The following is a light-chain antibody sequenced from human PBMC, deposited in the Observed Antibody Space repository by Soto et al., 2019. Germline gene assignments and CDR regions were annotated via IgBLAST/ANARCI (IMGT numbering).Light chain of an antibody. J-gene: IGKJ1*01. Sequence: VLTQSPGTLSLSPGERATLSCRASQTVRNNYLAWYQQKPGQAPRLLIYDASSRATGIPDRFSGGGSGTDFTLTISRLEPEDFAVYSCQQYISSPPTFGQGTKVDIK. CDR3: QQYISSPPT. V-gene: IGKV3-20*01. CDR1: QTVRNNY. CDR2: DAS.